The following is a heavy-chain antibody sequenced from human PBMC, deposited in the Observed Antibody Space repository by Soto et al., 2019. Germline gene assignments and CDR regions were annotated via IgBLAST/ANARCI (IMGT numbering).Heavy chain of an antibody. Sequence: QVQLVQSGAEVKKPGASVKVSCKAPGYIFPSSTISWVRQAPGQGLEWMGWISAYSGNIKDAQKFQGRFTMTTDTSTSTAYMELRSLTSDDTAMYYCAIANYGDNDYWGQGTLVTVSS. D-gene: IGHD4-17*01. CDR3: AIANYGDNDY. J-gene: IGHJ4*02. CDR1: GYIFPSST. CDR2: ISAYSGNI. V-gene: IGHV1-18*01.